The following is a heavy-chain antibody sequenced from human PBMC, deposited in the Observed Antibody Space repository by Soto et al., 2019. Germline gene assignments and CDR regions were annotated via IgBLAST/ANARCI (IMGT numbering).Heavy chain of an antibody. CDR1: GYTFTSYD. D-gene: IGHD3-9*01. J-gene: IGHJ4*02. CDR3: ARGPRRSILRYFDWNRAPYYFDY. Sequence: ASVKVSCKASGYTFTSYDINWVRQATGQGLEWMGWMNPNSGNKGYAQKFQGRVTMTRNTSISTAYMELSSLRSEDTAVYYCARGPRRSILRYFDWNRAPYYFDYWGQGTLVTVSS. V-gene: IGHV1-8*01. CDR2: MNPNSGNK.